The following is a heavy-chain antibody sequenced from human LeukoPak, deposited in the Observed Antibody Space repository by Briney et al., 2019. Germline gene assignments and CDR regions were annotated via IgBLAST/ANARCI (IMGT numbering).Heavy chain of an antibody. CDR2: INPNSGGT. CDR1: GYTFTCYG. CDR3: ARVAGRGGYYYYYMDV. V-gene: IGHV1-2*02. J-gene: IGHJ6*03. Sequence: ASVKVSCKASGYTFTCYGISWVRQAPGQGLEWMGWINPNSGGTNYAQKFQGRVTMTRDTSISTAYMELSRLRSDDTAVYYCARVAGRGGYYYYYMDVWGKGTTVTISS. D-gene: IGHD6-19*01.